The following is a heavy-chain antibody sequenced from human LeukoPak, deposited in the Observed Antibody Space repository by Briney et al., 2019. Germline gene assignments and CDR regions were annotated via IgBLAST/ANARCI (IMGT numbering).Heavy chain of an antibody. CDR3: ARARVNDFWHYYGMDV. Sequence: QPGGSLRLSCAASGFTFSSYAMSWVRQAPGKGLEWVSAISGSGGSTYYADSVKGRFTISRDNSKNTLYLQMNSLRAEDTAVYYCARARVNDFWHYYGMDVWGQGTTVTVSS. V-gene: IGHV3-23*01. J-gene: IGHJ6*02. CDR1: GFTFSSYA. CDR2: ISGSGGST. D-gene: IGHD3-3*01.